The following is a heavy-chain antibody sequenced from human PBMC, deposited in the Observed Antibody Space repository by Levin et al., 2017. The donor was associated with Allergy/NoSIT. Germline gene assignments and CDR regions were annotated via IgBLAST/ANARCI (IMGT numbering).Heavy chain of an antibody. D-gene: IGHD6-6*01. CDR2: MDPNSGNT. V-gene: IGHV1-8*01. Sequence: GESLKISCKASGYTFTSYEINWVRQATGQGLEWMGWMDPNSGNTDYAQNFQGRVTMTSNPSISTAYMELSSLISEDTALYYCARGGKYSRLDYWGQGTLVTVSS. CDR1: GYTFTSYE. CDR3: ARGGKYSRLDY. J-gene: IGHJ4*02.